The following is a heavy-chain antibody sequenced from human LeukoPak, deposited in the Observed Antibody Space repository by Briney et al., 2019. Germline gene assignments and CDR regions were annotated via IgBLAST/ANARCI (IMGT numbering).Heavy chain of an antibody. CDR1: GGXFIIDA. V-gene: IGHV1-69*17. J-gene: IGHJ6*02. Sequence: GGXFIIDAISGGRQGPXGGGEWXXXXXPIFGLATYPQNFHRRVTIPADKSTSTAYIELSSLRSEDTAVYYCARDDRSPNYSYYFGMDVWGQGTTVTVSS. D-gene: IGHD1-14*01. CDR3: ARDDRSPNYSYYFGMDV. CDR2: XXPIFGLA.